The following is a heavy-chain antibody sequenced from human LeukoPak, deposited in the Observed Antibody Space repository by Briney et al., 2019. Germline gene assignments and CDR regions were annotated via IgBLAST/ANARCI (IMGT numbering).Heavy chain of an antibody. CDR3: ARDSSGYYPFDY. J-gene: IGHJ4*02. CDR1: GGSISSNY. Sequence: PSETLSLTCSVSGGSISSNYWTWIRQPPGKGLEWIRRIYTSGSTNYNPSLKSRVTMSVDTSKNQFSLKLSSVTAADTAVYYCARDSSGYYPFDYWGQGTLVTVSS. CDR2: IYTSGST. D-gene: IGHD3-22*01. V-gene: IGHV4-4*07.